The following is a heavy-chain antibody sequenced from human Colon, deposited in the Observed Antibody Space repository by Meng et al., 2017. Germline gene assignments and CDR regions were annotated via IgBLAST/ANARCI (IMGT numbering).Heavy chain of an antibody. D-gene: IGHD2-15*01. Sequence: SEPLSLTCTVSGCSISSRSYYWGWIRQPPGKGLEWMGSIYYSGSTYYNMSLKSRVTISVDTSKDQFFLKLNSVTAADTAVYYCATHLGYCRGGSCRPHWFDPWGQGTLVTVSS. V-gene: IGHV4-39*07. CDR3: ATHLGYCRGGSCRPHWFDP. CDR2: IYYSGST. J-gene: IGHJ5*02. CDR1: GCSISSRSYY.